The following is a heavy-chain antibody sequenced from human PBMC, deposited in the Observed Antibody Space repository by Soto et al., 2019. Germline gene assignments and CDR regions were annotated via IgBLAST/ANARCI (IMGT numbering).Heavy chain of an antibody. V-gene: IGHV1-8*02. CDR1: GYTFTSYD. CDR3: ARALTGAFIDY. CDR2: MNTNSGNT. Sequence: ASVKVYCKASGYTFTSYDINWVRQATGQGLEWMGWMNTNSGNTGYAQKFQGRVTMTRNTSISTAYMELSSLRTEDTALYYCARALTGAFIDYWGQGTLVTVSS. D-gene: IGHD7-27*01. J-gene: IGHJ4*02.